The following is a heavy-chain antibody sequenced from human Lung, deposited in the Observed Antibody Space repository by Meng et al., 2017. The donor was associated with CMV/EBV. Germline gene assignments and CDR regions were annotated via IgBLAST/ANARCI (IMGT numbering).Heavy chain of an antibody. CDR3: AKDEAVYAISPFDY. J-gene: IGHJ4*02. D-gene: IGHD2-8*01. Sequence: GESXKISCAASGFTFSSYVMSWVRQAPGKGLEWVSAISGSGGITYYADSVKGRFTISRDNSKNTLYLEINSLRAEDTAEYYCAKDEAVYAISPFDYWAREXWSPSPQ. CDR1: GFTFSSYV. V-gene: IGHV3-23*01. CDR2: ISGSGGIT.